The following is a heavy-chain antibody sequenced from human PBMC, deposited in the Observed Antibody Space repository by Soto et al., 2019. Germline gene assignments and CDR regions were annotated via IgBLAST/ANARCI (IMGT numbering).Heavy chain of an antibody. J-gene: IGHJ6*04. CDR3: ARDLILLHFDGLAAPVGCCYCMDV. Sequence: GGSLRLSCAASGFTFSSYGMSWVRQAPGKGLEWVANIKQDGSEKYYVDSVKGRFTISRDNAKNSLYLQMNSMRAKDTAVYYCARDLILLHFDGLAAPVGCCYCMDVWGKGTTVTVAS. V-gene: IGHV3-7*01. CDR2: IKQDGSEK. D-gene: IGHD3-9*01. CDR1: GFTFSSYG.